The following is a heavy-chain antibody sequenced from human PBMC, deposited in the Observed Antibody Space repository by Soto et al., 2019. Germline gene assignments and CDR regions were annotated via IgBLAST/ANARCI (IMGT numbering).Heavy chain of an antibody. Sequence: PSETLSLTCTVSGGSISSYYWSWIRQPPGKGLEWIGYIYYSGSTNYNPSLKSRVTISVDTSKNQFSLKLSSVTAADTAVYYCAREKIAAPDYWGQGTLVTVSS. CDR1: GGSISSYY. CDR3: AREKIAAPDY. D-gene: IGHD6-13*01. V-gene: IGHV4-59*01. J-gene: IGHJ4*02. CDR2: IYYSGST.